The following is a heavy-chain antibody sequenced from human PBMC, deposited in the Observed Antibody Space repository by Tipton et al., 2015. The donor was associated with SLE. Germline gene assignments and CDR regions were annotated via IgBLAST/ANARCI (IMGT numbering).Heavy chain of an antibody. J-gene: IGHJ4*02. V-gene: IGHV4-59*01. D-gene: IGHD2-21*02. CDR2: IYYSGST. CDR3: ARDGGGDMLDF. Sequence: LRLSCTVSGGSISSYYWSWIRQPPGRGLEWIGYIYYSGSTNYKPSLKSRVTISVDTSKNQFSLSLTSLTPADTAIYFCARDGGGDMLDFWGQGALVTVSS. CDR1: GGSISSYY.